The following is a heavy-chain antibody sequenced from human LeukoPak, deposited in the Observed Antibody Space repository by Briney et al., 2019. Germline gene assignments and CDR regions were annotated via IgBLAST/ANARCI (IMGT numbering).Heavy chain of an antibody. CDR2: INHNGNVN. D-gene: IGHD3-16*01. CDR3: ARGGGLDV. Sequence: PGGSLRLSCAASGFTFSSYWMNWARQAPGKGLEWVASINHNGNVNYYVDSVKGRFTISRDNAKNSLYLQMSNLRAEDTAVYFCARGGGLDVWGQGAMVTASS. J-gene: IGHJ6*02. CDR1: GFTFSSYW. V-gene: IGHV3-7*03.